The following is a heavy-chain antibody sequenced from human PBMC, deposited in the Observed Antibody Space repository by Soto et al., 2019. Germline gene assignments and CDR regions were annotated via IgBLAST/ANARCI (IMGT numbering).Heavy chain of an antibody. J-gene: IGHJ5*02. Sequence: ASVKVSCKASGFTFINYGFSWVRQAPGQGLEWMGWISPYNGHAIYAQKFRGRVTMTSDTSTTTVYMELRSLNSDDTAMYYCARRGKGAVADHNWFDPWGQGXLVTVYS. D-gene: IGHD6-19*01. V-gene: IGHV1-18*04. CDR3: ARRGKGAVADHNWFDP. CDR2: ISPYNGHA. CDR1: GFTFINYG.